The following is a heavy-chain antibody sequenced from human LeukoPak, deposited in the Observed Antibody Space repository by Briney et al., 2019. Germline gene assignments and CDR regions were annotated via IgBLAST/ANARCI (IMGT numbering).Heavy chain of an antibody. CDR2: IYYSGST. V-gene: IGHV4-31*03. J-gene: IGHJ4*02. CDR1: AGSISSGGYY. D-gene: IGHD4-17*01. Sequence: SQTLSLTCTVSAGSISSGGYYLSWIRQHPGKGLEWIVYIYYSGSTYYNPSLKSRVTISVDTSKNQFSLKLSSVTAADTAVYYCASSWEDYGLDYWGQGTLVTVSS. CDR3: ASSWEDYGLDY.